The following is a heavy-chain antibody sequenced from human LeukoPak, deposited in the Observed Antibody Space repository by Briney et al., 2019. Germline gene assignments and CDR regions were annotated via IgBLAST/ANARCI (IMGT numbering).Heavy chain of an antibody. CDR2: INPNSGGT. D-gene: IGHD3-3*01. V-gene: IGHV1-2*02. CDR3: ARSYDFWTEISSVDY. Sequence: VKVSCKASGYTFTGYYMHWVRQAPGQGLEWMGWINPNSGGTNYAQKFQGRVTMTRDTSNSTAYMELSRLRSDDTAVYYCARSYDFWTEISSVDYWGQGTLVTVSS. CDR1: GYTFTGYY. J-gene: IGHJ4*02.